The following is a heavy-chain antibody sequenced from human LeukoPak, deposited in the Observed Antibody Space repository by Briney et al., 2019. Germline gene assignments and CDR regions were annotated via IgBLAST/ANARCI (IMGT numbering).Heavy chain of an antibody. V-gene: IGHV3-33*01. CDR3: ARDPPPDCSSTSCPLYGMDV. D-gene: IGHD2-2*01. CDR2: IWYDGSNK. CDR1: GFTFSSYG. J-gene: IGHJ6*02. Sequence: GGSLRLSCAASGFTFSSYGMHWVRQAPGQGLEWVAVIWYDGSNKYYADSVKGRFTISRDNSKNTLYLQMNSLRAEDTAVYYCARDPPPDCSSTSCPLYGMDVWGQGTTVTVSS.